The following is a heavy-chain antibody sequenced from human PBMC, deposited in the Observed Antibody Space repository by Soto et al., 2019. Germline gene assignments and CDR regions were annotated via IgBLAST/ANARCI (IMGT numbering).Heavy chain of an antibody. CDR1: GDSVSDNTAA. Sequence: SQTLSLTCAISGDSVSDNTAAWNWIRQSPSRGLEWLGRTYYRSKWYYEYALSVKSRIRINPDTSKNQYSLQLNSVTAADTAVYYCARSEATGLDYWGQGTLVTVSS. V-gene: IGHV6-1*01. J-gene: IGHJ4*02. CDR2: TYYRSKWYY. CDR3: ARSEATGLDY. D-gene: IGHD1-26*01.